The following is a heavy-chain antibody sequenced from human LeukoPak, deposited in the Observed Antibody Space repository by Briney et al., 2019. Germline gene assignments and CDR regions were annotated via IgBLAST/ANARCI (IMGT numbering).Heavy chain of an antibody. CDR1: GFAFDTYS. CDR3: ARAGSTNSWFDP. D-gene: IGHD2-2*01. CDR2: ISSWSSFI. Sequence: GGSLRLSCAASGFAFDTYSMTWVRQAPGKGLEWVSSISSWSSFIYSADSVTGRFTISRDNAKNSLYLQMNSLRAEDTAVYYCARAGSTNSWFDPWGQGTLVSVSS. V-gene: IGHV3-21*01. J-gene: IGHJ5*02.